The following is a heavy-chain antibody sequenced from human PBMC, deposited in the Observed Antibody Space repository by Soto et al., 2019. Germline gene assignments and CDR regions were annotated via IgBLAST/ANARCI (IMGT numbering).Heavy chain of an antibody. V-gene: IGHV4-59*01. D-gene: IGHD1-1*01. CDR2: IYYSGST. Sequence: PSETLSLTCTVSGGSISSYYWSWIRQPPGKGLEWIGYIYYSGSTNYNPSLKSRVTISVDTSKNQFSLKLSSVTAADTAVYYCARDSTGTNWFDLWGLGTLVTVSS. CDR1: GGSISSYY. CDR3: ARDSTGTNWFDL. J-gene: IGHJ5*02.